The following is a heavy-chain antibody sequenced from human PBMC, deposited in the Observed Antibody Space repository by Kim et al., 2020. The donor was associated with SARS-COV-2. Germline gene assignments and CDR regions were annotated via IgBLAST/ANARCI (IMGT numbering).Heavy chain of an antibody. CDR1: GGSISSGSYY. CDR2: IYTSGST. CDR3: ARVPGQGAFDI. Sequence: SETLSLICTVSGGSISSGSYYWSWIRQPAGKGLEWIGRIYTSGSTNYNPSLKSRVTISVDTSKNQFSLKLSSVTAADTAVYYCARVPGQGAFDIWGQGTMVTVSS. D-gene: IGHD1-1*01. J-gene: IGHJ3*02. V-gene: IGHV4-61*02.